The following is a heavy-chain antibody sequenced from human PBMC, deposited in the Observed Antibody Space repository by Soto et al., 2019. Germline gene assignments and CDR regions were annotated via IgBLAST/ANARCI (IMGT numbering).Heavy chain of an antibody. CDR3: ARDRTGGRKWFGEYSYYMDV. D-gene: IGHD3-10*01. J-gene: IGHJ6*03. V-gene: IGHV4-59*01. Sequence: SETLSLTCTVSGGSISSYYWSWIRQPPGKGLEWIGYIYYSGSTNYNPSLKSRVTISVDTSKNQFSLKLSSVTAADTAVYYCARDRTGGRKWFGEYSYYMDVWGKGTTVTVSS. CDR2: IYYSGST. CDR1: GGSISSYY.